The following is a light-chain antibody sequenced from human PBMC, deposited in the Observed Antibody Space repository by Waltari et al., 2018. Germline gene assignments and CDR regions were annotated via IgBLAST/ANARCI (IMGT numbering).Light chain of an antibody. J-gene: IGLJ3*02. CDR3: AVWDDSVSGWV. CDR2: RNE. CDR1: GSNVGRNY. Sequence: QSVVTQQPSASETPGQRVTISCSGSGSNVGRNYVTWYQQVPGTAPKIVIYRNERLPSVVPDRFSCAKSGTSASLAISGLRAEDEADYYCAVWDDSVSGWVFVGGTKLTVL. V-gene: IGLV1-47*01.